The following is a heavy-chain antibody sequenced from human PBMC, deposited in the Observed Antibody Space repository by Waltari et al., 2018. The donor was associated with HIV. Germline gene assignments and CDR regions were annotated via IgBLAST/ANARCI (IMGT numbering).Heavy chain of an antibody. CDR3: AQILTVTTEIDY. D-gene: IGHD4-17*01. V-gene: IGHV4-38-2*02. Sequence: QVQLQESGPGLVKPSETLSLTCTVSGYSISSGYYWGWIRQPPGKGLEWIGSIYHSGRTYYNPSLKSRVTISVDTSKNQFSLKLSSVTAADTAVYYCAQILTVTTEIDYWGQGTLVTVSS. J-gene: IGHJ4*02. CDR2: IYHSGRT. CDR1: GYSISSGYY.